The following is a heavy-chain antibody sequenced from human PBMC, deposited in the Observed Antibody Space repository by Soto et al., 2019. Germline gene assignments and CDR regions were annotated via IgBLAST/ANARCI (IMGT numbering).Heavy chain of an antibody. Sequence: QVQLVQSGAEVKKPGASVKISCKSSGYTFTSYYMNWVRQAPGQGLEWMGMINASGGSTNYAQRFQGRVTMTRDKSTSTVYMDLSDLRSEDTAVYYCARGFCTTTTCLVGDFWGQGTLVTVSS. CDR3: ARGFCTTTTCLVGDF. V-gene: IGHV1-46*01. CDR2: INASGGST. CDR1: GYTFTSYY. D-gene: IGHD2-2*01. J-gene: IGHJ4*02.